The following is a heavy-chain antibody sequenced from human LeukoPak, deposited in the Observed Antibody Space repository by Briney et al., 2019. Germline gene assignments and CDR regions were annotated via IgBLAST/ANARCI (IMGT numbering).Heavy chain of an antibody. J-gene: IGHJ4*02. CDR3: ARGSSGWYVPFDY. D-gene: IGHD6-19*01. V-gene: IGHV1-2*02. CDR2: INPNSGGT. CDR1: GYTFTGYY. Sequence: ASVKFFCKASGYTFTGYYMHWVRQAPGQGLEWIGWINPNSGGTNYAQKFQGRVTMTRDTSISTAYMELSRLRSDDTAVYYCARGSSGWYVPFDYWGQGTLVTVSS.